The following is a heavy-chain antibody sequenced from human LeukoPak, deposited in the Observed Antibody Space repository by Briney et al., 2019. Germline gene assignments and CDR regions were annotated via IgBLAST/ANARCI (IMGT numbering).Heavy chain of an antibody. CDR3: ATLERGYAVAVDY. CDR2: ISYDGSNK. J-gene: IGHJ4*02. D-gene: IGHD6-19*01. Sequence: GGSLRLSCAASGFTVSSNYMSWVRQAPGKGLEWVAVISYDGSNKYYADSVKGRFTISRDNSKNTLYLQMNSLRAEDTAVYYCATLERGYAVAVDYWGQGTLVTVSS. V-gene: IGHV3-30*03. CDR1: GFTVSSNY.